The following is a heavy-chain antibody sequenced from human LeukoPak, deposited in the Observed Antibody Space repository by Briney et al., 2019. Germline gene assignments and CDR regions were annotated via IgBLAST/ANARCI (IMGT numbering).Heavy chain of an antibody. CDR1: GFTVTTNH. V-gene: IGHV3-21*01. J-gene: IGHJ6*02. CDR2: ISSSSSHT. Sequence: PGGSLRLSCAASGFTVTTNHMSWVRQAPGKGLEWVSSISSSSSHTYYADSVKGRFTISRDNAKNSLYLQMNSLTAEDTAIYYCARDTMGWNYYGLDVWGQGTTVTVSS. D-gene: IGHD3-10*01. CDR3: ARDTMGWNYYGLDV.